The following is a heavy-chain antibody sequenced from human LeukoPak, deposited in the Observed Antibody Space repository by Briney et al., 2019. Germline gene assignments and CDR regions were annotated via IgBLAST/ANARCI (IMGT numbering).Heavy chain of an antibody. D-gene: IGHD3-10*01. Sequence: SSEPLTLPCSVSVGSISSSSYYWGWIRQPPGKGLDWIATIYYSGSTYYNPSLKSRVTISVDMSKNHFSLQLTSVTAPDTAVYYCARRPYYYGSARAFDIWGQGTMVTVSS. V-gene: IGHV4-39*02. CDR3: ARRPYYYGSARAFDI. CDR2: IYYSGST. CDR1: VGSISSSSYY. J-gene: IGHJ3*02.